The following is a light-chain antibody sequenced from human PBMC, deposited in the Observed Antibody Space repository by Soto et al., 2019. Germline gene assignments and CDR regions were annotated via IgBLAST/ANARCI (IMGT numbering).Light chain of an antibody. CDR3: AAWDDSLNGVV. CDR2: SNN. Sequence: QSVLTQPPSASGTPGQRVTISCSGSSSNIGSYTVNWYQHLPGAAPKLLIYSNNLRPSGVPDRFSGSKSGTSASLAISGLQSEDEADYYCAAWDDSLNGVVFGGGTKLTVL. CDR1: SSNIGSYT. V-gene: IGLV1-44*01. J-gene: IGLJ2*01.